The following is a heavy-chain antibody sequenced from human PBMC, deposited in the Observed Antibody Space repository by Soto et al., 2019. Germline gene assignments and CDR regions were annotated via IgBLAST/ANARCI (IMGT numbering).Heavy chain of an antibody. V-gene: IGHV3-23*04. CDR1: GFTFDSCV. J-gene: IGHJ6*02. CDR2: ISGSGRYT. CDR3: VKERYAQLWLEDYGMDV. D-gene: IGHD5-18*01. Sequence: DVQLVESGGDLVQPGGSLRLSCAASGFTFDSCVMSWVRQAPGKGLEWLSLISGSGRYTDYADSVKGRFTISRDNSKNTLYLQMSSLGPEDTAVYYCVKERYAQLWLEDYGMDVWGQGTTVTV.